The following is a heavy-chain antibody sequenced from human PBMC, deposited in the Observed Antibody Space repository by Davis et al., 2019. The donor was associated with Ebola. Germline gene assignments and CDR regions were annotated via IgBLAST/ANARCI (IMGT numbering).Heavy chain of an antibody. CDR2: IFFDGSET. J-gene: IGHJ4*02. V-gene: IGHV3-30*02. CDR3: VRDFFEFSSSSFSDS. D-gene: IGHD6-6*01. Sequence: GGSLRLSCAASGFTFSNHGMHWVRQAPGKGPEWLTYIFFDGSETFYADSVKGRFTISRDNSKNTLYLQMGRLRSDDTAMYYCVRDFFEFSSSSFSDSWGQGTLVTVSS. CDR1: GFTFSNHG.